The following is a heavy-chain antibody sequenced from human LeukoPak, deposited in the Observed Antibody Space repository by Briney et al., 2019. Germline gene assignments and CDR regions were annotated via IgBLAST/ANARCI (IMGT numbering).Heavy chain of an antibody. CDR3: ATLQWLATHGVDY. CDR1: GYTFTSYY. J-gene: IGHJ4*02. V-gene: IGHV1-2*02. Sequence: ASVKVSCKASGYTFTSYYMHWVRQAPGQGLEWMGWINPNSGGTNYAQKFQGRVTMTRDTSISTAYMELSRLRSDDTAVYYCATLQWLATHGVDYWGQGTLVTVSS. D-gene: IGHD6-19*01. CDR2: INPNSGGT.